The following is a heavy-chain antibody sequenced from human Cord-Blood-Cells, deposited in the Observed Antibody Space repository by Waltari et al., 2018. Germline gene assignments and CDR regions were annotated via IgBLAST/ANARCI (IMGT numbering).Heavy chain of an antibody. D-gene: IGHD6-6*01. CDR3: ARAYSSYDAFDI. Sequence: QVQLQQWGAGLLKPSETLSLTCAVYGGSFSGYYWSWIRQPPGKGLEWIGEINHSGSTNYNPSLKSRVTISVDTSKNQFSLKLSSVTAADTAVYYCARAYSSYDAFDIWGQGTMVTVSS. V-gene: IGHV4-34*01. CDR2: INHSGST. J-gene: IGHJ3*02. CDR1: GGSFSGYY.